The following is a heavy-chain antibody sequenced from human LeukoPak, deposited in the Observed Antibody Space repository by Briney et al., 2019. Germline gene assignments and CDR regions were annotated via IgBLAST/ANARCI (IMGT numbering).Heavy chain of an antibody. V-gene: IGHV3-23*01. CDR3: VYSSSWYYFGY. CDR1: GFTFSSYA. J-gene: IGHJ4*02. CDR2: LSASGDST. Sequence: GGSLRLSCAASGFTFSSYAMTWVRQAPGKGLEWVSLLSASGDSTYYTDSVKGRFTISRDNSKNTLYLQVNSLRAEDTATYYCVYSSSWYYFGYWGQGTLVTVSS. D-gene: IGHD6-13*01.